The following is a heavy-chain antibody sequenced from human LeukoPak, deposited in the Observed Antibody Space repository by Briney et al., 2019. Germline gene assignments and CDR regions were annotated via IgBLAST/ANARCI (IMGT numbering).Heavy chain of an antibody. V-gene: IGHV1-18*01. Sequence: GASVKVSCKASGYTFTSYGISWVRQAPGQGLEWMGWISAYNGNTNYAQKLQGRVTMTTDTSTSTAYMELRSLRSDDTAVYYCARVVGSWRSSWFIFDYWGQGTLVTDSS. CDR3: ARVVGSWRSSWFIFDY. CDR2: ISAYNGNT. J-gene: IGHJ4*02. CDR1: GYTFTSYG. D-gene: IGHD6-13*01.